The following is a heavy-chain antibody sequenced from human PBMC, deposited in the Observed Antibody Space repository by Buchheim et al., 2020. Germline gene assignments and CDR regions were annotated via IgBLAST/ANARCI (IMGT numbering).Heavy chain of an antibody. CDR2: INHSGST. D-gene: IGHD4-17*01. CDR1: GGSFSGYY. V-gene: IGHV4-34*01. J-gene: IGHJ6*02. CDR3: AGGKGATVTTFLFYYYYGMDV. Sequence: QVQLQQWGAGLLKPSETLSLTCAVYGGSFSGYYWSWIRQPPGKGLEWIGEINHSGSTNYNPSLKSRVTISVDTSKNQFSQKLSSVTAADTAVYYCAGGKGATVTTFLFYYYYGMDVWGQGTT.